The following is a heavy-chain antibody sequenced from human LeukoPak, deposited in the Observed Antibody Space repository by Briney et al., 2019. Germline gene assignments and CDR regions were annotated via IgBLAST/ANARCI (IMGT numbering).Heavy chain of an antibody. V-gene: IGHV3-74*01. Sequence: PGGSLRLSCAASGFTFSTYWMHWVRQAPGKGLVWVSHINNDGSSTNYADSVKGRFTVSRDNAKNTLHLQMNSLRAEDTAVYYCVRDDSSVPTLFDIWGQGTMVTVSS. CDR3: VRDDSSVPTLFDI. CDR1: GFTFSTYW. D-gene: IGHD3-22*01. CDR2: INNDGSST. J-gene: IGHJ3*02.